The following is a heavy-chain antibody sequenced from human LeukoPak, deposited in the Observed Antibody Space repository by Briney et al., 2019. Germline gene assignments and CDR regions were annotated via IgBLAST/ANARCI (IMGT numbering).Heavy chain of an antibody. CDR1: GFTFSSYA. V-gene: IGHV3-23*01. CDR2: ISGSGGST. Sequence: GGSLRLSCAASGFTFSSYAMSWVRQAPGQGLEWVSAISGSGGSTYYADSVKGRFTIPRDNSKNTLYLQMNSLRAEDTAVYYCAKGGYYDSSGYYQNWFDPWGQGTLVTVSS. CDR3: AKGGYYDSSGYYQNWFDP. J-gene: IGHJ5*02. D-gene: IGHD3-22*01.